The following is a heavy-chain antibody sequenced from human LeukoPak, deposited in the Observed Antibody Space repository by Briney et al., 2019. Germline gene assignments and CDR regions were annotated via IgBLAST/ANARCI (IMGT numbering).Heavy chain of an antibody. CDR2: IYHSGST. D-gene: IGHD2-2*01. J-gene: IGHJ4*02. CDR3: ARDPSVVVPAAVDY. CDR1: GGSISSGSYY. V-gene: IGHV4-61*02. Sequence: SQTLSLTCTVSGGSISSGSYYWSWIRQPAGKGLEWIGSIYHSGSTYYNPSLKSRVTISVDTSKNQFSLKLSSVTAADTAVYYCARDPSVVVPAAVDYWGQGTLVTVSS.